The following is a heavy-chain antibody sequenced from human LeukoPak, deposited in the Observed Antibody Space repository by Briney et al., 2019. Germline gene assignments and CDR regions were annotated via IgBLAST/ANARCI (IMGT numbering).Heavy chain of an antibody. D-gene: IGHD3-16*01. CDR1: GGSVSSGRYY. V-gene: IGHV4-61*01. CDR2: IYYSGST. J-gene: IGHJ5*02. CDR3: ARDLGPDENWFDP. Sequence: SETLSLTCTVSGGSVSSGRYYWSWIRQPPGKGLEWIGYIYYSGSTNYNPSLKSRVTISVDTSKNQFSLKLSSVTAADTAVYYCARDLGPDENWFDPWGQGTLVTVSS.